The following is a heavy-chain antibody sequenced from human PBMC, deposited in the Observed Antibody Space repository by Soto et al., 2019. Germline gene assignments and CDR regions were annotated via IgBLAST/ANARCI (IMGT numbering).Heavy chain of an antibody. CDR2: IIPLFGTT. V-gene: IGHV1-69*01. CDR1: GGTFSTYP. J-gene: IGHJ5*02. CDR3: ARGATHGSSWYFWFDP. D-gene: IGHD6-13*01. Sequence: QVQLVQSGAEVRMPGSSVKVSCNASGGTFSTYPINWVRQAPGQGLEWKGGIIPLFGTTNYAQKFKGRDTITANESTSTAYMELSSLRAEDAAVYYCARGATHGSSWYFWFDPWGQGTLVTVSS.